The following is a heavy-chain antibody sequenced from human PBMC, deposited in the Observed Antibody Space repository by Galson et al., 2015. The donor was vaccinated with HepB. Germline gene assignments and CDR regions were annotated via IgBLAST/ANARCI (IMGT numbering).Heavy chain of an antibody. V-gene: IGHV3-53*01. CDR3: ARGLTHYGDYAFDY. CDR2: IYSGGST. CDR1: GFTVSSNY. Sequence: SLRLSCAASGFTVSSNYMSWVRQAPGKGLEWVSVIYSGGSTYYAGSVKGRFTISRDNSKNTLYLQMNSLRAEDTAVYYCARGLTHYGDYAFDYWGQGTLVTVAS. D-gene: IGHD4-17*01. J-gene: IGHJ4*02.